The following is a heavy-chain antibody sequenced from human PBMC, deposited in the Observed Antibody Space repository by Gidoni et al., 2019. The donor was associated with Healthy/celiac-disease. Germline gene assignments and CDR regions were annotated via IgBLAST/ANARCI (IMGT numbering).Heavy chain of an antibody. V-gene: IGHV3-30-3*01. CDR2: ISYDGSNK. J-gene: IGHJ3*02. CDR3: ARDSGIVEGAFDI. D-gene: IGHD3-10*01. Sequence: SGFTFSSYAMHWVRQAPGKGLEWVAVISYDGSNKYYADSVKGRFTISRDNSKNTLYLQMNSLRAEDTAVYYCARDSGIVEGAFDIWGQGTMVTVSS. CDR1: GFTFSSYA.